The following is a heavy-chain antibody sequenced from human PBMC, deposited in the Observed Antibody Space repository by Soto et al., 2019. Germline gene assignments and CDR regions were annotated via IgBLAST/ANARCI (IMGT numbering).Heavy chain of an antibody. CDR1: VGTFNGLG. CDR3: ARGVSNSGAYYTGPSAYDL. D-gene: IGHD3-10*01. J-gene: IGHJ3*01. V-gene: IGHV1-69*06. Sequence: QVQLVQSGAVVKKPGSSVEVSGKASVGTFNGLGISGGQQAPGKGFEWLGGTVPVFETSKYAPTFQGRVTITADKSTSTAYMELSSVRSEDTAIYFCARGVSNSGAYYTGPSAYDLWGQGTLVIVSS. CDR2: TVPVFETS.